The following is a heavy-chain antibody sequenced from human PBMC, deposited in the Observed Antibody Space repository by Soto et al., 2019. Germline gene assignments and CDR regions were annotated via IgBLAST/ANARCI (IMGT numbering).Heavy chain of an antibody. J-gene: IGHJ6*02. CDR2: IYSGGST. CDR1: GFTVSSNY. D-gene: IGHD2-2*01. V-gene: IGHV3-53*01. Sequence: EVPLVESGGGLIQPGGSLRLSCAASGFTVSSNYMSWVRQAPGKGLEWVSVIYSGGSTYYADSVKGRFTISRDNSKNTLYLQMNSLRAEDTAVYYCARDIRYCISTSCYEGGMDVWGQGTTVTVSS. CDR3: ARDIRYCISTSCYEGGMDV.